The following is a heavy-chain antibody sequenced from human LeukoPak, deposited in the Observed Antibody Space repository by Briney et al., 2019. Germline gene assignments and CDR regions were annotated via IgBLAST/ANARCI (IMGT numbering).Heavy chain of an antibody. D-gene: IGHD6-19*01. CDR3: ARVEAVAQRAHFQR. CDR1: GGSFSGYY. Sequence: SETLSLTCAVYGGSFSGYYWSWIRQPPGKGLEWIGEINHSGSTNYNPSLKSRVTISVDTSKNQFSLKLSSVTAADTAVYYCARVEAVAQRAHFQRWGQGTLVTVSS. CDR2: INHSGST. J-gene: IGHJ1*01. V-gene: IGHV4-34*01.